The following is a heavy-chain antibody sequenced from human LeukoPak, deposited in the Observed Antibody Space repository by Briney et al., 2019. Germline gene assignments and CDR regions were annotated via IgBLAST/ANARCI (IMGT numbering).Heavy chain of an antibody. J-gene: IGHJ6*03. CDR3: ARGLRITIFGVVTKPYMDV. CDR2: MNHSGSI. D-gene: IGHD3-3*01. CDR1: GESFSGYY. Sequence: TSETLSLTCAVYGESFSGYYWNWIRQPPGKGLEWIGEMNHSGSINYNPSLKSRVTFSVDTSKNQFSLKMSSVTAADTAVYYCARGLRITIFGVVTKPYMDVWGKGTTVTVSS. V-gene: IGHV4-34*01.